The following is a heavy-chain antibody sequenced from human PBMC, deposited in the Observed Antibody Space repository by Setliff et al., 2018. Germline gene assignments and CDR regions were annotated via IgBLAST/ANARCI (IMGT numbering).Heavy chain of an antibody. Sequence: SVKVSCKASGGTFSSYAISWVRQAPGQGLGWMGGIIPIFGTANYAQKFQGRVTITADESTSTAYMELSSLRSEDTAVYYCARDVRHYDILTGYPYYYYYYRDVWGKGTTVTVSS. V-gene: IGHV1-69*13. CDR1: GGTFSSYA. J-gene: IGHJ6*03. D-gene: IGHD3-9*01. CDR3: ARDVRHYDILTGYPYYYYYYRDV. CDR2: IIPIFGTA.